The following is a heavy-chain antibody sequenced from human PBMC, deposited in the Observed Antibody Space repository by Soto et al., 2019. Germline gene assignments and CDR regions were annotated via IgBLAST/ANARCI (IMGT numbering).Heavy chain of an antibody. CDR1: EDTFSIYT. D-gene: IGHD6-13*01. CDR2: VLPFLDVT. Sequence: QVQLVQSGSEVKEPGSSVKISCKTSEDTFSIYTLSWVRQAPGQGLVWMGKVLPFLDVTTYSQRFQGRVTITADRSTTTAYMELSSLPFEDTAVCARDRKISNWPNFASWGPGTLVTVSS. V-gene: IGHV1-69*02. J-gene: IGHJ4*02. CDR3: DRKISNWPNFAS.